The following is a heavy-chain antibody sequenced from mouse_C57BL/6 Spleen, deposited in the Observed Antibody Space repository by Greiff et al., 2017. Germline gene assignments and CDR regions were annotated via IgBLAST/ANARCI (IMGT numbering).Heavy chain of an antibody. CDR1: GYTFTDYY. Sequence: VQLKQSGPELVKPGASVKISCKASGYTFTDYYMNWVKQSHGKSLEWIGDINPNNGGTSYNQKFKGKATLTVDKSSSTAYMELRSLTSEDSAVYYCARGTTVVGRADAMDYWGQGTSVTVSS. CDR2: INPNNGGT. D-gene: IGHD1-1*01. V-gene: IGHV1-26*01. CDR3: ARGTTVVGRADAMDY. J-gene: IGHJ4*01.